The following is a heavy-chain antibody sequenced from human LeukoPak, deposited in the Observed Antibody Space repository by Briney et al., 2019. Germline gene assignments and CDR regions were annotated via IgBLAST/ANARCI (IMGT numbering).Heavy chain of an antibody. D-gene: IGHD5-18*01. CDR1: AFIFSNYN. CDR3: AKDDRIQLWLGDAFDI. Sequence: GGSLRLSCAASAFIFSNYNMNWVRQAPGKGLEWVSSITSSGSYIYYADSVKGRFTISRDNAKNSLYLQLNSLRAQDTAVYYCAKDDRIQLWLGDAFDIWGQGTMVTVSS. V-gene: IGHV3-21*01. J-gene: IGHJ3*02. CDR2: ITSSGSYI.